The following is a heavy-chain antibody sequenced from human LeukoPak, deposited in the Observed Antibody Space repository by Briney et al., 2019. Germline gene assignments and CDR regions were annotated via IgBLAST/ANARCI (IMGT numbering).Heavy chain of an antibody. CDR3: GAGATGWFDP. V-gene: IGHV4-34*01. CDR2: IYHSGST. D-gene: IGHD1-26*01. CDR1: GGSLSGYY. Sequence: SETLSLTCAVFGGSLSGYYWSWIRQPPGKGLEWIGEIYHSGSTNYNPSLKSRVTISVDTSKNQFSLKLSSVTAADTAVYYCGAGATGWFDPWGQGTLVTVSS. J-gene: IGHJ5*02.